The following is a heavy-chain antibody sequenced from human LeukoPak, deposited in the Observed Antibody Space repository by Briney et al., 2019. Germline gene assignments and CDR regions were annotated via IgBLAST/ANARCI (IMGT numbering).Heavy chain of an antibody. V-gene: IGHV3-30*04. D-gene: IGHD3-22*01. J-gene: IGHJ4*02. CDR2: ISYDGSNK. CDR3: ARDPEHYYDSSGYYYGSYFDY. Sequence: GGSLRLSCAASGFTFSSYAMHWVRQAPGKGLEWVTVISYDGSNKYYADSVKGRFTISRDNSKNTLYLQMNGLRAEDTAVYYCARDPEHYYDSSGYYYGSYFDYWGQGTLVTVSS. CDR1: GFTFSSYA.